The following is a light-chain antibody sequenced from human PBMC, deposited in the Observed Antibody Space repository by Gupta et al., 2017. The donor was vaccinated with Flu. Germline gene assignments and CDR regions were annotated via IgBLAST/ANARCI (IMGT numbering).Light chain of an antibody. Sequence: QKVTISCSGARSNIGSNFVSWYQHLPGTAPKLLIYDSNNRPSGIPDRFSASKSDTSATLVIAGLQTGDEAIYYCGTWESGRRFAFGTGTNVTVL. CDR3: GTWESGRRFA. V-gene: IGLV1-51*01. CDR2: DSN. CDR1: RSNIGSNF. J-gene: IGLJ1*01.